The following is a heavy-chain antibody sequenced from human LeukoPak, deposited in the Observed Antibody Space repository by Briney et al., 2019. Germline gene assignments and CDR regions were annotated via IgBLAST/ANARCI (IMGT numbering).Heavy chain of an antibody. CDR2: MNPNSGNT. D-gene: IGHD6-13*01. CDR1: GYTFTSYD. CDR3: ARGRGQQPTDAFDI. V-gene: IGHV1-8*03. Sequence: ASVKVSCKASGYTFTSYDINWVRQATGQGLEWMGWMNPNSGNTGYAQKFQGRVTITRNTSISTAYMELSSLRSEDTAVYYCARGRGQQPTDAFDIWGQGTLVTVSS. J-gene: IGHJ3*02.